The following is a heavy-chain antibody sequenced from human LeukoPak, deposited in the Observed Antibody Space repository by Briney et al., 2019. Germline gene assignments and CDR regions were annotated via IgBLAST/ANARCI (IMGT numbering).Heavy chain of an antibody. Sequence: ASVKVSCKASGYTFTSYGISWVRQAPGQGLEWMGWISAYNGNTNYAQKLQGRVTMTTDTSTSTAYMELRSLRSDDTAVYYCARSRYDYVWGSYRPGYFDYWAREPWSPSPQ. D-gene: IGHD3-16*02. CDR1: GYTFTSYG. J-gene: IGHJ4*02. CDR2: ISAYNGNT. CDR3: ARSRYDYVWGSYRPGYFDY. V-gene: IGHV1-18*01.